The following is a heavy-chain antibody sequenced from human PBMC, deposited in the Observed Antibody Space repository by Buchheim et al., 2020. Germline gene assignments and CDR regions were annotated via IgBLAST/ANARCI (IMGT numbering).Heavy chain of an antibody. Sequence: QVQLVESGGGVVQPGRSLRLSCAASGFTFSSYSMHWVRQAPGKGLEWVAVISYDGSNKYYAESVKGRFTISRDNSKNTLYLQMNSLRAEDTAVYYCARDVTGDGDYWGQGTL. CDR1: GFTFSSYS. CDR2: ISYDGSNK. D-gene: IGHD7-27*01. J-gene: IGHJ4*02. CDR3: ARDVTGDGDY. V-gene: IGHV3-30*04.